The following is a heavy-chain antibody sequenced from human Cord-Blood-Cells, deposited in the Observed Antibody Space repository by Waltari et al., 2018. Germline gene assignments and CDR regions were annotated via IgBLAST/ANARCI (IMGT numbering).Heavy chain of an antibody. Sequence: VQLVESGGGVVQPGRSLRLSCAASGFTFSSYGMHWVGQAPGTGLEWVAVIWYDGSNKYYADSVKGRFTISRDNSKNTLYLQMNSLRAEDMAVYYCARDSAYYYDSSGDAFDIWGQGTMVTVSS. CDR1: GFTFSSYG. D-gene: IGHD3-22*01. J-gene: IGHJ3*02. CDR2: IWYDGSNK. V-gene: IGHV3-33*01. CDR3: ARDSAYYYDSSGDAFDI.